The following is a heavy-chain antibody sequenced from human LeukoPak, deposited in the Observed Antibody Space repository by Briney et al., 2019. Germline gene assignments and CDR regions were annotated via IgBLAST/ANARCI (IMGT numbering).Heavy chain of an antibody. D-gene: IGHD1-26*01. V-gene: IGHV1-46*01. Sequence: AASVNVSCKASGYTFTGYYIHWVRQAPGQGLEWMGLINPTGGSTGYAQKFQGRVTMTRDMSTSTDYMELSSLRSEDTAIYYCARDNSVGDNAWWFDPWGQGTLVTVSS. CDR1: GYTFTGYY. CDR2: INPTGGST. J-gene: IGHJ5*02. CDR3: ARDNSVGDNAWWFDP.